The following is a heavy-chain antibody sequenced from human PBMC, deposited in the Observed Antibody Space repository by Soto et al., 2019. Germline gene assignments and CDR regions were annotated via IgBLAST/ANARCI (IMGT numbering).Heavy chain of an antibody. J-gene: IGHJ4*02. V-gene: IGHV4-34*01. CDR2: INHSGNT. CDR3: ARHHVRGRTIAGAAEF. D-gene: IGHD1-26*01. CDR1: GKSLSGYY. Sequence: QVQLQQWGAGLLKPSETLSLTCAVYGKSLSGYYWSWIRQPPWKALEWIGEINHSGNTNYKPSLKSRVTISVDTSKNQLFLNLSSVTAADTAMYYCARHHVRGRTIAGAAEFWGQGTLVTVSS.